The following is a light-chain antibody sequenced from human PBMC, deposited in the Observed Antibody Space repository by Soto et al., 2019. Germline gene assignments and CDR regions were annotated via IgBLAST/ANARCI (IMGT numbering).Light chain of an antibody. Sequence: EIVLTQSPGTLSLSPGDRATLSCRASQSVSSSYLAWYEQNPGQAPRLLIYGASSRATGIPDRFSGSGSGTDFTLTISRLEPEDFAVYYCQQYGSSPGTFGQGTKVEIK. CDR1: QSVSSSY. CDR2: GAS. J-gene: IGKJ1*01. V-gene: IGKV3-20*01. CDR3: QQYGSSPGT.